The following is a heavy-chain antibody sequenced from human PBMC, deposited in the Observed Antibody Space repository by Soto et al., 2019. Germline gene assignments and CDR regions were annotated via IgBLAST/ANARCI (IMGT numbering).Heavy chain of an antibody. Sequence: SAPLYLTCTVSGASINIGDYYWTWIRQTPGQGLEWIGHIHPSGTTKYNPSLRSRLTLSLDTSNNQSSLNLSSVTVADTAVYFCASGADRWGQGTLVTVSS. CDR2: IHPSGTT. CDR1: GASINIGDYY. V-gene: IGHV4-30-4*01. J-gene: IGHJ4*02. D-gene: IGHD3-16*01. CDR3: ASGADR.